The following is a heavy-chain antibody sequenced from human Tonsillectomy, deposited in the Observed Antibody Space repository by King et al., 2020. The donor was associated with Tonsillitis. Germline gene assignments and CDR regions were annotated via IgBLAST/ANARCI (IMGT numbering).Heavy chain of an antibody. V-gene: IGHV4-39*01. CDR2: IYYSGTT. CDR3: ARHWVGGIPDFDY. CDR1: GDSITSRSYC. J-gene: IGHJ4*02. D-gene: IGHD3-10*01. Sequence: QLQESGPGLVKPSETLSLTCAVSGDSITSRSYCWGWIRQTPGKGLEWIGCIYYSGTTYYNPSLKSRVTVSVDTSKNQFSLNMTSVTAADTAVYYCARHWVGGIPDFDYWGQGTLVTVSS.